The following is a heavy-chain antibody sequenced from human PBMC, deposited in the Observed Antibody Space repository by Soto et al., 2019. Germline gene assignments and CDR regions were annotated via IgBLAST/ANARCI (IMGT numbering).Heavy chain of an antibody. D-gene: IGHD4-4*01. Sequence: GGSLRLSCAASGFTVSSNYMTWVRQAPGKGLEWVSIIYTGGSTYYADSVKGRVTISRDNSKNKLYLKMNSLRAEDTAVYYCARANSTGHGYYYAMDVWGQGTTVTVSS. CDR2: IYTGGST. CDR1: GFTVSSNY. J-gene: IGHJ6*02. V-gene: IGHV3-53*01. CDR3: ARANSTGHGYYYAMDV.